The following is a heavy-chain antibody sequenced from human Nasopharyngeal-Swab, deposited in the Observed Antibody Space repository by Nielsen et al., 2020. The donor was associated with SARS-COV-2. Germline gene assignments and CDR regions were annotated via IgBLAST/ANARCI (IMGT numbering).Heavy chain of an antibody. V-gene: IGHV7-4-1*02. J-gene: IGHJ4*02. D-gene: IGHD1-26*01. Sequence: WVRQDPGQGLEWMGWINTNTGNPTYAQGFTGRFVFSLDTSVGTAYLQISSLKAEDTAVYYCARVGRQYYFDYWGQGTLVTVSS. CDR2: INTNTGNP. CDR3: ARVGRQYYFDY.